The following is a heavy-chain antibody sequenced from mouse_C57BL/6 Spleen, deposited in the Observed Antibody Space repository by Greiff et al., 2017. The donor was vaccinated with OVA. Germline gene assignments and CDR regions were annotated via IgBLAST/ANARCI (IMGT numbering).Heavy chain of an antibody. V-gene: IGHV1-9*01. CDR2: ILPGSGST. CDR3: ASNPVVAKDYAMDY. CDR1: GYTFTGYW. J-gene: IGHJ4*01. Sequence: VQLKESGAELMKPGASVKLSCKATGYTFTGYWIEWVKPRPGHGLEWIGEILPGSGSTNYNEKFKSQATVTADTSSNTAYMQLSSLTTEDSAIYYCASNPVVAKDYAMDYWGQGTSVTVSS. D-gene: IGHD1-1*01.